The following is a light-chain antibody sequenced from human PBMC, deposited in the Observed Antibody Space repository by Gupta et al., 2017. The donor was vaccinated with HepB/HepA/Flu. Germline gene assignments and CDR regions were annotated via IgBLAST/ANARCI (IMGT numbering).Light chain of an antibody. J-gene: IGLJ3*02. CDR1: SSDVGGYNY. Sequence: QSALTQPRPVSGSPGQSVPISCTGTSSDVGGYNYVSWYQQHPGKAPKLMIYDVSKWPSGVPDRFSGSKSGNTASLTISGLQAEDEADYYCCSYAGSYTWVLGGGTRLTVL. CDR3: CSYAGSYTWV. V-gene: IGLV2-11*01. CDR2: DVS.